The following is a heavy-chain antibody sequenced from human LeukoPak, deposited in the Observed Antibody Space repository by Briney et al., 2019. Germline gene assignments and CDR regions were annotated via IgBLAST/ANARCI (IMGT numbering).Heavy chain of an antibody. D-gene: IGHD2-8*01. CDR1: AHQFDYYG. CDR2: IRWNGGNT. CDR3: AREGIYCVNGVCYLDY. J-gene: IGHJ4*02. Sequence: GGSPRLSSAASAHQFDYYGMSWLRQAPGKGPEWVSGIRWNGGNTGYADSVKGRFTISRDPAKHSLFLQVNSLRADDTAFYFCAREGIYCVNGVCYLDYWGQGILVTVSS. V-gene: IGHV3-20*03.